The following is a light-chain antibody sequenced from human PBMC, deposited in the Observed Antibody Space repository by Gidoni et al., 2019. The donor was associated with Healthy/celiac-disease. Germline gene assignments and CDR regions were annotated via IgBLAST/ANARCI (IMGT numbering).Light chain of an antibody. CDR3: QSYDSSNWV. CDR2: EDN. J-gene: IGLJ3*02. V-gene: IGLV6-57*03. CDR1: SGSMASNY. Sequence: NFMLTPPHSVSESPGTTVTISCTRSSGSMASNYVQWYQQRPGSAPTTVIYEDNQRPSGVPDRFSGSIDSSSNSASLTISGLKTEDEADYYCQSYDSSNWVFGGGTKLTVL.